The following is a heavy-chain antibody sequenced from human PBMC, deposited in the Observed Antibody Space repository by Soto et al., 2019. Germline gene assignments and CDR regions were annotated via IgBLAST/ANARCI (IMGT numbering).Heavy chain of an antibody. CDR1: GASFSEYY. CDR3: ARFGRMGVDH. CDR2: TNHRGVT. J-gene: IGHJ4*02. V-gene: IGHV4-34*01. Sequence: QVHLQQWGAGLLKPSETLSLSCTVSGASFSEYYWSWSRHPPGKGLEWIGETNHRGVTHYNRSLKXPVTISVETSKNQFSLRLSSVTAADTGVYYCARFGRMGVDHWGQGTLVIVSS. D-gene: IGHD3-16*01.